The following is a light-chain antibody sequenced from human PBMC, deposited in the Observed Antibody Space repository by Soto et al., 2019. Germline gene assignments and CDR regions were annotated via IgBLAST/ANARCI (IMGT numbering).Light chain of an antibody. CDR3: QQRSNWPPYT. Sequence: EIVLTHSPATLSLSPGERATLSCRASQSVNSNLAWYQQKPGQAPRLLIFDASNRATGIPARFSGSGSGTDFTLTISSLEPEDFAVDYCQQRSNWPPYTFGQGTKLEIK. V-gene: IGKV3-11*01. J-gene: IGKJ2*01. CDR1: QSVNSN. CDR2: DAS.